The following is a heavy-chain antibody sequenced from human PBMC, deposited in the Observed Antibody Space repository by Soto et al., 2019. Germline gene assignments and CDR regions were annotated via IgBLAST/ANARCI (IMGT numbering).Heavy chain of an antibody. CDR2: IKTDGTDT. J-gene: IGHJ3*02. D-gene: IGHD3-9*01. Sequence: EVQLVESGGGLVQPGGSLRLSCAASGFTFSSYWMHWVRKAPGKGLVWVSRIKTDGTDTHYADSVKGRFTISRDNAKNTLYLQMNSLIGEDTAVYYCARPLTSDWAYYIWGQGTMVIVSS. CDR3: ARPLTSDWAYYI. V-gene: IGHV3-74*01. CDR1: GFTFSSYW.